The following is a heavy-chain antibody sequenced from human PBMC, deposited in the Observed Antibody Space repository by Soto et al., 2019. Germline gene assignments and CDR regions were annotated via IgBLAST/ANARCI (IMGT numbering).Heavy chain of an antibody. Sequence: PSETLSPTCTVSGGSLSSRRYYRSWIRQHPGKGLEWIGHIYYSGSTYYNPSLQSRATISVDMSKNQFSVKLSSVTAADTAVYYCARDRKKTYVGRGCGFHPCVHGTLVTVSS. V-gene: IGHV4-31*03. CDR3: ARDRKKTYVGRGCGFHP. J-gene: IGHJ5*02. CDR1: GGSLSSRRYY. D-gene: IGHD3-10*02. CDR2: IYYSGST.